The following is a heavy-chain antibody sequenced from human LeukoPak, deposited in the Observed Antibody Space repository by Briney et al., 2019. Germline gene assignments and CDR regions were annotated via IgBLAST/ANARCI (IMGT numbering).Heavy chain of an antibody. CDR2: IIPILGIA. J-gene: IGHJ4*02. CDR3: ARADPVVVTALGY. V-gene: IGHV1-69*04. Sequence: ASVKVSCKASGYTFTNYDINWVRQATGQGLEWMGRIIPILGIANYAQKFQGRVTITADKSTSTAYMELSSLRSEDTAVYYCARADPVVVTALGYWGQGTLVTVSS. CDR1: GYTFTNYD. D-gene: IGHD2-21*02.